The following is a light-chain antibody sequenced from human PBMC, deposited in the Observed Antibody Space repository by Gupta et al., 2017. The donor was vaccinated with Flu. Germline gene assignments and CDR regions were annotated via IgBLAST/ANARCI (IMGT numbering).Light chain of an antibody. Sequence: VALGQPASIYCRASQGLVYSDGNTDLNWFQQRPGQSPRRLIYRVSNRDSGVPDRISGSGSGTDFTLKISGVEAEDVGVYYCSQGSHWPCTFGQGTKVEIK. J-gene: IGKJ2*02. CDR3: SQGSHWPCT. CDR2: RVS. V-gene: IGKV2-30*01. CDR1: QGLVYSDGNTD.